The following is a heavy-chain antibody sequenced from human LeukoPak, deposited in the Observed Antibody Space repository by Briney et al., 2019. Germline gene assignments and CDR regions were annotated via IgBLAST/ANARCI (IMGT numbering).Heavy chain of an antibody. CDR1: GYSISSGYY. CDR2: IYYSGST. J-gene: IGHJ3*02. Sequence: SETLSLTCTVSGYSISSGYYWGWIRPPPGKGLEWIGFIYYSGSTNYNPSLKSRVTISVDTSKNQFSLKLNSVTAADSAVYYCARVSSSDWYNERGAFDIWGQGTMVTVSS. CDR3: ARVSSSDWYNERGAFDI. V-gene: IGHV4-38-2*02. D-gene: IGHD6-13*01.